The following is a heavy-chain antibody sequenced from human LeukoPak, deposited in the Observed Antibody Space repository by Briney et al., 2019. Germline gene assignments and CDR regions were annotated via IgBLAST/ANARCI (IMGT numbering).Heavy chain of an antibody. CDR1: GFTFSSYA. Sequence: GGSLRLSCAASGFTFSSYAMSWVRQAPGKGLEWVTAISGSGGSTYYADSVKGRFTISRDNSKNTLYLQMNSLRAEDTAVYYCANTISSSSGYYFDYWGQGTLVTVSS. CDR3: ANTISSSSGYYFDY. V-gene: IGHV3-23*01. D-gene: IGHD6-6*01. J-gene: IGHJ4*02. CDR2: ISGSGGST.